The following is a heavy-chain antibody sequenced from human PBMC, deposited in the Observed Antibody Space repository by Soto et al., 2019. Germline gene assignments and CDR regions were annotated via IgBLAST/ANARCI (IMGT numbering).Heavy chain of an antibody. Sequence: QVQLQESGPGLVKPSQTLSLTCTVSGGSISSGDYYWSWIRQPPGKGLEWIGYIYYSGSTYYNPSLKSRVTMSVDTSKNQFSLKLSSVTAADTAVYYCARDAPMVPKADDAFDIWGQGTMVTVSS. CDR3: ARDAPMVPKADDAFDI. CDR2: IYYSGST. J-gene: IGHJ3*02. CDR1: GGSISSGDYY. D-gene: IGHD3-10*01. V-gene: IGHV4-30-4*01.